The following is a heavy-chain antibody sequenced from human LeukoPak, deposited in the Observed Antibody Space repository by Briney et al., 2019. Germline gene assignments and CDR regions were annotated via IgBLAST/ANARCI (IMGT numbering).Heavy chain of an antibody. J-gene: IGHJ4*02. CDR2: LYTDHST. CDR1: GFSVSSIY. V-gene: IGHV3-53*01. D-gene: IGHD1-1*01. Sequence: PGGSLRLSCVASGFSVSSIYMSWVRRAPGKGLEWVSLLYTDHSTYYANSVEGRFTISRDDSKNTIYLQMNSLRAEDTAVYYCARGGAHYWNPRYWGQGTLVTVSS. CDR3: ARGGAHYWNPRY.